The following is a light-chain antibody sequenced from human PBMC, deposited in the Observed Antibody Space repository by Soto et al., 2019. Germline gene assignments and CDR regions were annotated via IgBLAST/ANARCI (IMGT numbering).Light chain of an antibody. Sequence: QSVLTQSPSVSGAPGQRVTISCTGNSSNIVAGYDVHWYKQLPGTAPKVLMYGNDNRPLGVPDRFSGSKSGTSGSLVISGLQAEDEADYYCQSYDSSLSRFVFGNGTKLTVL. V-gene: IGLV1-40*01. J-gene: IGLJ1*01. CDR1: SSNIVAGYD. CDR2: GND. CDR3: QSYDSSLSRFV.